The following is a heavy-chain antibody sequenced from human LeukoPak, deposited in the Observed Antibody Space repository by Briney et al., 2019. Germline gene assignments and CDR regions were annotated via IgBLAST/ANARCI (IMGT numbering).Heavy chain of an antibody. CDR3: ARVRARTNYDILTGYYDY. CDR1: GYTFTSYG. V-gene: IGHV1-18*01. Sequence: ASVKVSCKASGYTFTSYGISWVRQAPGQGLGWMGWISAYNGNTNYAQKLQGRVTMTTDTSTSTAYMELRSLRSDDTAVYYCARVRARTNYDILTGYYDYWGQGTLVTVSS. J-gene: IGHJ4*02. D-gene: IGHD3-9*01. CDR2: ISAYNGNT.